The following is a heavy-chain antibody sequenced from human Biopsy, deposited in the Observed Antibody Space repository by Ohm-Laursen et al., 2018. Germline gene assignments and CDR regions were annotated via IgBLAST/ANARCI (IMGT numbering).Heavy chain of an antibody. Sequence: SLRLSCAASGVTISGYGMNWVRQAPGKGLEWVSSISASSSYIYYADSVKGRFTVSRDNTKNTLYLQMNSLRAADTAIYFCATELLPPGVGGPWLDSWGQGTPVTVSS. V-gene: IGHV3-21*06. CDR1: GVTISGYG. J-gene: IGHJ5*01. CDR3: ATELLPPGVGGPWLDS. D-gene: IGHD3-10*01. CDR2: ISASSSYI.